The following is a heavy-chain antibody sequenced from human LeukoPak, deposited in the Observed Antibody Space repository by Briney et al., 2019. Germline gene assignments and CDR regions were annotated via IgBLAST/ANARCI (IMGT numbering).Heavy chain of an antibody. CDR2: ISWNSGSI. V-gene: IGHV3-9*01. J-gene: IGHJ4*02. Sequence: GGSLRLSCAASGFTFDDYAMHWVRQAPGKGLEWVSGISWNSGSIGYADSVKGRFTISRDNAKNSLYLQMNSLRAEDTALYYCAKGHYDFWSGYSDYWGQGTLVTVST. CDR3: AKGHYDFWSGYSDY. D-gene: IGHD3-3*01. CDR1: GFTFDDYA.